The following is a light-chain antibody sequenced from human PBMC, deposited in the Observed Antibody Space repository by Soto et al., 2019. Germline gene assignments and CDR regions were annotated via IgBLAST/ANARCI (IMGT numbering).Light chain of an antibody. CDR2: GVT. CDR3: SSFPTTYFNV. CDR1: GGDIGAYNY. J-gene: IGLJ1*01. Sequence: QSALTQPASVSGSLGQSITLYCTGSGGDIGAYNYVSWYQQHPGKAPKLIVYGVTHRPSGVSSRFSASKSAYTASLTISALQAEDEADYYYSSFPTTYFNVFGPGTKVTVL. V-gene: IGLV2-14*01.